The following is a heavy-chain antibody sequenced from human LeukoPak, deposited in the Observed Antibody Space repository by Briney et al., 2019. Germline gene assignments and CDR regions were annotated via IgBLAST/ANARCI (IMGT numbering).Heavy chain of an antibody. J-gene: IGHJ3*02. V-gene: IGHV3-74*01. CDR2: INSDGSST. D-gene: IGHD3-16*01. Sequence: GGSLRLSCAASGFTFSSYWMHWVRQAPGKGLVWVSRINSDGSSTSYADSVKGRFTISRDNAKNTLYLQMNSLRAEDTAVYYCAKLLRGPEDAFDIWGQGTMVTVSS. CDR3: AKLLRGPEDAFDI. CDR1: GFTFSSYW.